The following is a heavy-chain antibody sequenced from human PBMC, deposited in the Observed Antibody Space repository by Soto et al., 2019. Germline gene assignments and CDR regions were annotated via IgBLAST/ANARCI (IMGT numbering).Heavy chain of an antibody. CDR3: AREKAVSSSWSIYYYYYGMDV. CDR2: ISYDGGNK. CDR1: GFTFSSYA. D-gene: IGHD6-13*01. V-gene: IGHV3-30-3*01. Sequence: PGGSLRLSCAASGFTFSSYAMHWVRQAPGKGLEWVAVISYDGGNKYYADSVKGRFTISRDNSKNTLYLQMNSLRAEDTAVYYCAREKAVSSSWSIYYYYYGMDVWGQGTTVTVSS. J-gene: IGHJ6*02.